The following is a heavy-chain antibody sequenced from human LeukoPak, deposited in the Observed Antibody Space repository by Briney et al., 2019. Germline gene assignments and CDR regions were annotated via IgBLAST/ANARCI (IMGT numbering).Heavy chain of an antibody. CDR2: ISGSGGST. J-gene: IGHJ4*02. Sequence: GGSLRLSCAASGFTFSSYAMSWVRQAPGKGLEWVSAISGSGGSTYYADSVKGRFTISRDNSKNTLYLQMNSLRAEDTDVYYCAKESGYYGSGSYYSAGFFDYWGQGTLVTVSS. D-gene: IGHD3-10*01. V-gene: IGHV3-23*01. CDR1: GFTFSSYA. CDR3: AKESGYYGSGSYYSAGFFDY.